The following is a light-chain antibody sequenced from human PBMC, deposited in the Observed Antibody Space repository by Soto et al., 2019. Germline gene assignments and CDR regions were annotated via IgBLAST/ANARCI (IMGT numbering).Light chain of an antibody. CDR1: QSVSNNY. Sequence: IVLTPSPFTLSLSPGDRAPLSCRASQSVSNNYLAWYQQKPGQAPRLLIYAASSLQSGVPSRFSGSGSGTDFTLTISSLQPEDFATYYCQQANSFPRTFGQGTKVDIK. J-gene: IGKJ1*01. CDR3: QQANSFPRT. V-gene: IGKV3-20*02. CDR2: AAS.